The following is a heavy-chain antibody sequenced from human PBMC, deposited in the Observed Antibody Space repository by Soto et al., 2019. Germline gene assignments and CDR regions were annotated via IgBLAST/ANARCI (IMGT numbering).Heavy chain of an antibody. CDR3: ARVSVPPGSYDILTGYFIDS. Sequence: GGSLRLSCAASGFTFSSYSMNWVRQAPGKGLEWVSSISSSSSYIYYADSVKGRFTISRDNAKNSLYLQMNSLRAEDTAVYYCARVSVPPGSYDILTGYFIDSWGQGTLVTVSS. CDR2: ISSSSSYI. V-gene: IGHV3-21*01. CDR1: GFTFSSYS. D-gene: IGHD3-9*01. J-gene: IGHJ4*02.